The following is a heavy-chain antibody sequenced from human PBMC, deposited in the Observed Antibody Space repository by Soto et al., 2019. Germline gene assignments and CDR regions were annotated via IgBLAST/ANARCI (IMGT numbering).Heavy chain of an antibody. CDR2: FDPEDGET. CDR1: GYTLTELS. D-gene: IGHD4-17*01. CDR3: ATDSYGPDAFDI. V-gene: IGHV1-24*01. Sequence: ASVNVSCKVSGYTLTELSMHWVRQAPGKGLEWMGGFDPEDGETIYAQKFQGRVTMTEDTSTDTAYMELSSLRSEDTAVYYCATDSYGPDAFDIWGQGTMVTVSS. J-gene: IGHJ3*02.